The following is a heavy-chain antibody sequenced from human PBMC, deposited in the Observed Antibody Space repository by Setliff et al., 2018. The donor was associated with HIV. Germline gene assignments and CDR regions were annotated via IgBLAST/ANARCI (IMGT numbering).Heavy chain of an antibody. CDR2: IKTDGSGA. Sequence: PGGSLRLSCVASGFTLSNFWMHWVRQAPGKGLVWVSYIKTDGSGATYADSVKGRFTISRDNAKNTLYLQMNSLRVEDTAVYYCARDRPPCWFDPWGPGTLVTVSS. V-gene: IGHV3-74*01. CDR3: ARDRPPCWFDP. J-gene: IGHJ5*02. CDR1: GFTLSNFW.